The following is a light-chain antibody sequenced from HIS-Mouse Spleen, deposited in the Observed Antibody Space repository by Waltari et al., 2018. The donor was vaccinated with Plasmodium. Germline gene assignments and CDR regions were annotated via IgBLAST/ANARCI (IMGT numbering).Light chain of an antibody. J-gene: IGLJ3*02. CDR1: SCSIASHY. CDR3: QSYDSSNWV. V-gene: IGLV6-57*02. Sequence: NFMLTQPHSVSESPGKTVTISCTGSSCSIASHYVQWYQQRPGSAPTTVIYEDNQRPSGVPDRFSGSIDSSSNSASLTISGLKTEDEADYYCQSYDSSNWVFGGGTKLTVL. CDR2: EDN.